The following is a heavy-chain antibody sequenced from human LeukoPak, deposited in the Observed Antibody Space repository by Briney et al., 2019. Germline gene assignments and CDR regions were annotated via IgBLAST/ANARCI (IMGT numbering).Heavy chain of an antibody. V-gene: IGHV3-48*02. D-gene: IGHD1-26*01. Sequence: GGSLRLSCAASGFTFSSYAMSWVRQAPGKGLEWVSHITASGTAMFYADSVKGRFTISRDNAKNSLYLQMNSLRDEDTAVYYCAGSGSYRFDYWGQGTLVTVSS. J-gene: IGHJ4*02. CDR2: ITASGTAM. CDR3: AGSGSYRFDY. CDR1: GFTFSSYA.